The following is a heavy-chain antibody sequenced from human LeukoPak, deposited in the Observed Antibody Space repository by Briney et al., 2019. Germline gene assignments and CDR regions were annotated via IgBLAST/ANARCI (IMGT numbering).Heavy chain of an antibody. V-gene: IGHV4-59*12. CDR3: ARGLLNYGSGSYSGY. D-gene: IGHD3-10*01. Sequence: SETLSLTCTVSGGSISSYYWSWIRQPPGKGLEWIGYIYYSGSTNYNPSLKSRVTISVDTSKNQFSLKLSSVTAADTAVYYCARGLLNYGSGSYSGYWGQGTLVTVSS. J-gene: IGHJ4*02. CDR2: IYYSGST. CDR1: GGSISSYY.